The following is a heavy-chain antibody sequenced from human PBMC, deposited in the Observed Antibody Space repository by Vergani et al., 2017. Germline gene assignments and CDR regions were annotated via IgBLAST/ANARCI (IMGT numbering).Heavy chain of an antibody. CDR2: IDHTGRP. Sequence: QVQLQQWGGGLLKPSETLSLTCVVNGGSFTSYHWTWIRQSPGEGLEWVGDIDHTGRPDYNPSLKSRLTMSVDKSRNQFSLTLNSVTATDTAIYFCARVNTETNGHLECCYYMDVWGQGTAVTVS. CDR3: ARVNTETNGHLECCYYMDV. J-gene: IGHJ6*03. V-gene: IGHV4-34*01. D-gene: IGHD4-11*01. CDR1: GGSFTSYH.